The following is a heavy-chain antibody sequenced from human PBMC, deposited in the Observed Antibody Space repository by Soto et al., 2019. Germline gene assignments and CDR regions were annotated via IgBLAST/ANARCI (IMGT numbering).Heavy chain of an antibody. CDR1: GFTFSSYA. Sequence: GGSLRLSCAASGFTFSSYAMSWVRQAPGKGLEWVSAISGSGGSTYYADSVKGRFTISRDNSKNTLYLQMNSLRAEDTAVYYCAKDLDYDILTGYYVRYYGMDVWGQGTTVTVSS. D-gene: IGHD3-9*01. CDR2: ISGSGGST. J-gene: IGHJ6*02. CDR3: AKDLDYDILTGYYVRYYGMDV. V-gene: IGHV3-23*01.